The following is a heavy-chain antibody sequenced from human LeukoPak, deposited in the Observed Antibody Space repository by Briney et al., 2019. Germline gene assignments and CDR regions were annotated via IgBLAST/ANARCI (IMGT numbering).Heavy chain of an antibody. CDR3: ARGGSGCFDI. J-gene: IGHJ3*02. V-gene: IGHV3-74*01. Sequence: PGGSLRLSCAASGFTFSSYRMHWVRQAPGKGLVWVSHINSGGSSTIYADSVRGRFTISRDNAKNTVDLQMNSLRAEDTAVYYCARGGSGCFDIWGQGTMVTVSS. CDR1: GFTFSSYR. D-gene: IGHD1-26*01. CDR2: INSGGSST.